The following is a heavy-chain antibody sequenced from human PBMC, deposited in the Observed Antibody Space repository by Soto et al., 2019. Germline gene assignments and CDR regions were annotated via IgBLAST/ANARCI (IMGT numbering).Heavy chain of an antibody. V-gene: IGHV5-10-1*01. Sequence: PGESLKISCEGSGYSLTTHCINWVRQMPGKGLEWMGRIDPSQSYFNYNPSFQGHVTISADKSTSKAYLQWNSLEASDTAMYYCARLGYCSSTSCYIRREHYYYGMDVWGQGTTVTVSS. D-gene: IGHD2-2*02. CDR2: IDPSQSYF. CDR3: ARLGYCSSTSCYIRREHYYYGMDV. CDR1: GYSLTTHC. J-gene: IGHJ6*02.